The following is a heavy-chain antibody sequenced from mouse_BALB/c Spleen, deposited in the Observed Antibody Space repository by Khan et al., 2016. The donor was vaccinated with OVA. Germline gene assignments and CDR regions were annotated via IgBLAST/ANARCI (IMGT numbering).Heavy chain of an antibody. Sequence: QVQLQQSGPELVKPGASVRISCKASGYTFTSYYIHWVKQRPGQGLEWIGWIYPGNVNTKYNEKFKGKATLTADTSSSTAYLQLSSLTSEDSAVYFCARWGGNYPSYAMDYWGQGTSVTFSS. J-gene: IGHJ4*01. CDR2: IYPGNVNT. V-gene: IGHV1S56*01. CDR3: ARWGGNYPSYAMDY. CDR1: GYTFTSYY. D-gene: IGHD2-1*01.